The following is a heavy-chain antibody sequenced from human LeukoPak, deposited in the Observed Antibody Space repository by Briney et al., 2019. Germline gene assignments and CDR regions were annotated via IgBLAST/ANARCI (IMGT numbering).Heavy chain of an antibody. CDR2: ISGSGGST. Sequence: PGGSLRLSCAASGLTFSSYAMSWVRHAPGKGLEWVSSISGSGGSTYYADSVKGRFTISRDNSKNTLYLQMNSLRAEDTAVYYCAKAVDTAHGGAYYYYGMDVWGQGTTVTVSS. V-gene: IGHV3-23*01. D-gene: IGHD5-18*01. J-gene: IGHJ6*02. CDR3: AKAVDTAHGGAYYYYGMDV. CDR1: GLTFSSYA.